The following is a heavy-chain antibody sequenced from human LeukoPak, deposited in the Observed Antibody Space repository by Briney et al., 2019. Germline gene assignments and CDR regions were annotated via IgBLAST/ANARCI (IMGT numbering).Heavy chain of an antibody. CDR3: ARQAGWQQLVDY. Sequence: SETLSLTCTVSGGSISSYYWSWIRQPPGKGLEWIGYIYTSGSTNYNPSLKSRVTISVDTSKNQFSLKLSSVTAADTAVYYCARQAGWQQLVDYWGQGALVTVSS. J-gene: IGHJ4*02. CDR2: IYTSGST. CDR1: GGSISSYY. D-gene: IGHD6-13*01. V-gene: IGHV4-4*09.